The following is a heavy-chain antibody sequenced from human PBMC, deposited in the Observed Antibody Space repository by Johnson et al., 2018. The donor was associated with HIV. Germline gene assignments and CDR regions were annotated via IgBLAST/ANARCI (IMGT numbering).Heavy chain of an antibody. D-gene: IGHD4-23*01. J-gene: IGHJ3*02. CDR1: GFAVDDYG. V-gene: IGHV3-20*04. CDR2: INWNGGST. CDR3: ARELRGLGAFDI. Sequence: VQLVESGGGVVRPGGSLGLSCAASGFAVDDYGMSWVRQAPGKGLDWVSGINWNGGSTGYAGSVKGRFTISRDNDENSLYLQMDSLRAEDTAVYYCARELRGLGAFDIWGQGTMVTVSS.